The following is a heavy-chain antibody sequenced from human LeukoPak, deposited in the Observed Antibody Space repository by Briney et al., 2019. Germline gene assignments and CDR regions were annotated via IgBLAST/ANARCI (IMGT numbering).Heavy chain of an antibody. CDR2: INHSGST. CDR3: ARVRYYGSGSYPYNDY. D-gene: IGHD3-10*01. Sequence: SETLSLTCAVYGGSFSGYYWSWIRQPPGKGLEWIGEINHSGSTNYNPSLKSRVTISVDTSKNQFSLKLSSVTAADTAVYYCARVRYYGSGSYPYNDYWGQGTLVTVSS. J-gene: IGHJ4*02. V-gene: IGHV4-34*01. CDR1: GGSFSGYY.